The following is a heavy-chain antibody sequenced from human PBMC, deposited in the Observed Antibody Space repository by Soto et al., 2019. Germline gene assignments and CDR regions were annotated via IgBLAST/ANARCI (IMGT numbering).Heavy chain of an antibody. Sequence: SETLSLTCTVSGGSISSYYWSWIRQPPGKGLEWIGYIYYSGSTNYNPSLKSRVTISVDTSKNQFSLKLSSVTAADTAVYYCARGYSSGWYGFDYWGQGTLVTVSS. V-gene: IGHV4-59*01. D-gene: IGHD6-19*01. CDR2: IYYSGST. CDR3: ARGYSSGWYGFDY. CDR1: GGSISSYY. J-gene: IGHJ4*02.